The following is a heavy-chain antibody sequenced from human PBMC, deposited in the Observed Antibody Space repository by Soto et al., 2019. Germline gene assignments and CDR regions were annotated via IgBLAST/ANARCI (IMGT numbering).Heavy chain of an antibody. J-gene: IGHJ6*02. D-gene: IGHD3-3*01. CDR2: IYYSGST. Sequence: TLSLTCTVSGGSISSSSYYWGWIRQPPGKGLEWIGSIYYSGSTYYNPSLKSRVTISVDTSKNQFSLKLSSVTAADTAVYYCARWVYDFWSGYYWSGMDVWGQGTTVTVSS. CDR3: ARWVYDFWSGYYWSGMDV. V-gene: IGHV4-39*01. CDR1: GGSISSSSYY.